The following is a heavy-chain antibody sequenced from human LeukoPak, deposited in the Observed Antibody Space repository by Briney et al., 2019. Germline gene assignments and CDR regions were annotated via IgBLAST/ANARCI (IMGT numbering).Heavy chain of an antibody. CDR2: ISSSSSYI. V-gene: IGHV3-21*01. J-gene: IGHJ4*02. CDR3: ARDLYGDYLNFDY. Sequence: PGGSLRLSCAASGFTFSSYSMNWVRQAPGKGLEWVSSISSSSSYIYYADSVKGRFTISRDNAKNSLYLQMSSLRAEDTAVYYCARDLYGDYLNFDYWGQGTLVTVSS. CDR1: GFTFSSYS. D-gene: IGHD4-17*01.